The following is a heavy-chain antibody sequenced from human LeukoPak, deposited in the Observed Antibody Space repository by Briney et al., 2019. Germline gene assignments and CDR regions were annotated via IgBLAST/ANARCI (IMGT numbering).Heavy chain of an antibody. CDR3: ARASPTFYYFDY. J-gene: IGHJ4*02. CDR1: GFTFSSYA. Sequence: GRSLRLSCAATGFTFSSYAMHWVRQAPGKGLEWVAVISYDGSNKYYADSVKGRFTISRDTSKNTLYLQMNSLRAEGTAVYYCARASPTFYYFDYWGQGTLVTVSS. D-gene: IGHD2/OR15-2a*01. CDR2: ISYDGSNK. V-gene: IGHV3-30*04.